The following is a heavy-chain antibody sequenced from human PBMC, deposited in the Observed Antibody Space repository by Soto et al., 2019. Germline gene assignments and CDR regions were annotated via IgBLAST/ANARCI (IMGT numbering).Heavy chain of an antibody. CDR3: ARGTDSSFDS. CDR1: GDSVSSNSAA. Sequence: SQTLSLTCAISGDSVSSNSAAWNWFRQSPARGLEWLGRTYYRSKWYNDYVVSMKSRISINPDTSKNQFSLQLNSVTPEDTAVYYCARGTDSSFDSWGQGSPVTVSS. J-gene: IGHJ4*02. D-gene: IGHD1-1*01. CDR2: TYYRSKWYN. V-gene: IGHV6-1*01.